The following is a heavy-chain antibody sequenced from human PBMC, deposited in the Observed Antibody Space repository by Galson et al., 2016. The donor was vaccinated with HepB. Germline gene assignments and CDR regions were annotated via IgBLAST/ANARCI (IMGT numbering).Heavy chain of an antibody. V-gene: IGHV3-21*06. D-gene: IGHD2-21*02. CDR2: LSSSTTYK. J-gene: IGHJ5*02. CDR3: ARDSVRDYNWFDP. Sequence: SLRLSCAASGFAVSNFSLSWVRQAPGKGLEWVSSLSSSTTYKDYADSVKGRFTISRDNTKNSLYLQMNSLRVEDTAVYYCARDSVRDYNWFDPWGQGTLVTVSS. CDR1: GFAVSNFS.